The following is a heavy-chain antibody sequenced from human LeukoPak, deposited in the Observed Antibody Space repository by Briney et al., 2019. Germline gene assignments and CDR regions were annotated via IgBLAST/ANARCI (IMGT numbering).Heavy chain of an antibody. Sequence: PSETLSLTCTVSGGSISSYYWSWIRQPPGKGLEWIGYIYYSGSTNYNPSLKSRVTISVDTSKSQFSLKLSSVTAADTAVYYCARSSMTTVTTNFDYWGQGTLVTVSS. J-gene: IGHJ4*02. CDR3: ARSSMTTVTTNFDY. D-gene: IGHD4-17*01. V-gene: IGHV4-59*01. CDR2: IYYSGST. CDR1: GGSISSYY.